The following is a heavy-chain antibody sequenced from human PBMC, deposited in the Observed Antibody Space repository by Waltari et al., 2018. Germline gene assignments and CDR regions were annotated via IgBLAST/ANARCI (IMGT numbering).Heavy chain of an antibody. CDR2: IYTSGST. J-gene: IGHJ6*03. V-gene: IGHV4-4*07. Sequence: QVQLQESGPGLVKPSETLSLTCTVSGGSLSIYYWSWIRQPPGYGVALIGSIYTSGSTNYNPSLKSRVTMSVDTSKNQFSLKLSSVTAADTAVYYCARDLVVVPAARPDDYYYYYMDVWGKGTTVTISS. CDR3: ARDLVVVPAARPDDYYYYYMDV. CDR1: GGSLSIYY. D-gene: IGHD2-2*01.